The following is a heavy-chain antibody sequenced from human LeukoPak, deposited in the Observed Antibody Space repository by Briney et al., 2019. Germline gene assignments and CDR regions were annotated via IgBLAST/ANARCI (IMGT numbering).Heavy chain of an antibody. CDR3: ARDQGSSSFDY. CDR2: ISSSGNSI. CDR1: GFTFSDYY. D-gene: IGHD6-6*01. Sequence: GGSLSLSCAASGFTFSDYYMSWVRQAPGKGLEWVSYISSSGNSIYYAESVKGRFTISRDNAKNSLYLLMHSLRAEDTGVYYCARDQGSSSFDYWGQGTLVTVSS. V-gene: IGHV3-11*04. J-gene: IGHJ4*02.